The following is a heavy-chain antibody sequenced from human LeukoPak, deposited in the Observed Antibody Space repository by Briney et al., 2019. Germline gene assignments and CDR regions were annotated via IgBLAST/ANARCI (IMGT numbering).Heavy chain of an antibody. V-gene: IGHV3-53*05. D-gene: IGHD5-12*01. CDR2: IYSGGST. J-gene: IGHJ6*02. CDR1: GFTVSSNY. CDR3: ASTREVTTIQYDYFYGMDV. Sequence: GGSLRLSCAASGFTVSSNYMSWVRQAPGKGLEWVSVIYSGGSTYSADSVKGRFTISRDNFKNTLFLQMNSLRAEDTAVYYCASTREVTTIQYDYFYGMDVWGQGTTVTVSS.